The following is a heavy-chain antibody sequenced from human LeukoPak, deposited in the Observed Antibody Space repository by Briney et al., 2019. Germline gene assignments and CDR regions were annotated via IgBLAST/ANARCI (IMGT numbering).Heavy chain of an antibody. V-gene: IGHV3-30*02. CDR2: IRYDGSNK. CDR1: GFTFSSYG. J-gene: IGHJ4*02. D-gene: IGHD6-19*01. CDR3: AKDGGRSGWYLFRYHFDY. Sequence: GGSLRLSCAASGFTFSSYGMHWVRQAPGKGLEWVAFIRYDGSNKYYADSVKGRFTISRDNSKNTLYLQMNSLRAEDTAVYYCAKDGGRSGWYLFRYHFDYWGQGTLVTVSS.